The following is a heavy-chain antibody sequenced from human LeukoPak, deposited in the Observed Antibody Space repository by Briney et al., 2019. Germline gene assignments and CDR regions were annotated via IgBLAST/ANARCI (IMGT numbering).Heavy chain of an antibody. CDR1: GGSFSGYY. J-gene: IGHJ4*02. V-gene: IGHV4-34*01. CDR3: ARQDYDFWSGSYYFDY. CDR2: INHSGST. D-gene: IGHD3-3*01. Sequence: SETLSLTCAVYGGSFSGYYWSWIRQPPGKGLEWIGEINHSGSTNYNPSLKSRVTISVDTSKNQFSLKLSSVTAADTAVYYCARQDYDFWSGSYYFDYWSQGTLVTVSS.